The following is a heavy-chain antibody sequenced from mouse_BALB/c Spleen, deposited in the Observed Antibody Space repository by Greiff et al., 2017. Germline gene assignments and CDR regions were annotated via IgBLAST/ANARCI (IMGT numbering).Heavy chain of an antibody. D-gene: IGHD1-1*01. J-gene: IGHJ4*01. CDR1: GYSITSDYA. Sequence: VQLKESGPGLVKPSQSLSLTCTVTGYSITSDYAWNWIRQFPGNKLEWMGYISYSGSTSYNPSLKSRISITRDTSKNQFFLQLNSVTTEDTATYYCAKDGSRDDAMDYWGQGTSVTVSS. CDR2: ISYSGST. V-gene: IGHV3-2*02. CDR3: AKDGSRDDAMDY.